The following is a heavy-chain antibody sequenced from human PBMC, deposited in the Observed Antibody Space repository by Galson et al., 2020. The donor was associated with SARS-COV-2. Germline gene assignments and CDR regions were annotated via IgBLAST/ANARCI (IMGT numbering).Heavy chain of an antibody. Sequence: SETLSLTCTVSGGSVTSNYWNWSRKPHGTGLEWIGSFYSGNTNYNPSVKSRVTMSVDTTKNQFSLKLRSVTAADTAVYYCASGVLPLDYWGQGSLVTVAS. D-gene: IGHD2-8*01. J-gene: IGHJ4*02. CDR1: GGSVTSNY. CDR2: FYSGNT. CDR3: ASGVLPLDY. V-gene: IGHV4-4*07.